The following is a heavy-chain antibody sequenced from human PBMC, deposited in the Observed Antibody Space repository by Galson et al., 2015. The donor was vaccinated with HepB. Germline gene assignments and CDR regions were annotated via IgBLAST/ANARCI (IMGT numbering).Heavy chain of an antibody. D-gene: IGHD6-19*01. CDR1: GFTFSSFA. V-gene: IGHV3-23*01. Sequence: SLRLSCAASGFTFSSFAMSWVRQAPGKGLEWVSAISGSGGSTYYADSVKGRFTISRDNSKNTLYLQMNSLRAEDTAVYYCAKRVGSGWYTPRKIFDYWGQGTLVTVSS. CDR2: ISGSGGST. CDR3: AKRVGSGWYTPRKIFDY. J-gene: IGHJ4*02.